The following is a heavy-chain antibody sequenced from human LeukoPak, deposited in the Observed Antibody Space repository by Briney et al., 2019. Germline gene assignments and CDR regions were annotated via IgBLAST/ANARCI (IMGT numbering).Heavy chain of an antibody. V-gene: IGHV1-2*02. CDR3: AREYSGSYSLDY. Sequence: ASVKVSCKASGYTFTGYYMHWVRQAPGQGLEWMGWINPNSGGTNYAQKFQGRVTMTRDTSISTAYMEPSGLRSDDTAVYYCAREYSGSYSLDYWGQGTLVTVSS. CDR1: GYTFTGYY. D-gene: IGHD1-26*01. J-gene: IGHJ4*02. CDR2: INPNSGGT.